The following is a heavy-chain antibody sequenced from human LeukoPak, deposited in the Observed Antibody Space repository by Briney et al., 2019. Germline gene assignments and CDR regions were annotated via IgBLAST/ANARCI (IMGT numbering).Heavy chain of an antibody. CDR2: IYTSGNT. D-gene: IGHD2-15*01. V-gene: IGHV4-4*09. Sequence: KGLEWIGYIYTSGNTNYNPSLKSRVTISVDTSKNQFSLKLSSVTAADTAVYYCAAYCSGGSCYSRFDYWGQGTLVTVSS. J-gene: IGHJ4*02. CDR3: AAYCSGGSCYSRFDY.